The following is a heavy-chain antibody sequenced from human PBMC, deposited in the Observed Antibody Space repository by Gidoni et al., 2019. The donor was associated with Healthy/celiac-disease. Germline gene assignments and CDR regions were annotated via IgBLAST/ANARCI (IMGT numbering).Heavy chain of an antibody. CDR3: ARVAEAGSSSPFGDFQH. D-gene: IGHD6-6*01. V-gene: IGHV3-33*01. Sequence: QVQLVESGGGVVQPGRSLRLSCAASGFTFSSYGMHWVRQAPGKGLEWVAVIWYDGSNKYYADSVKGRFTISRDNSKNTLYLQMNSLRAEDTAVYYCARVAEAGSSSPFGDFQHWGQGTLVTVSS. CDR1: GFTFSSYG. CDR2: IWYDGSNK. J-gene: IGHJ1*01.